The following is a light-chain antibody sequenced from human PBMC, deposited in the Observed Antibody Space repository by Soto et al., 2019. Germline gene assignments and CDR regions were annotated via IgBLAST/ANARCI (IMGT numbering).Light chain of an antibody. CDR2: AAS. CDR1: QTISTY. Sequence: EIQMTQSPPSLSASVGDRVTITCRSSQTISTYVNWYQQKPGKAPKLLIYAASTLQSGVPSRFSGSGSGTEFILSISSLQPEDFATYFCQQYNSYSITFGQGTRLEIK. CDR3: QQYNSYSIT. J-gene: IGKJ5*01. V-gene: IGKV1-39*01.